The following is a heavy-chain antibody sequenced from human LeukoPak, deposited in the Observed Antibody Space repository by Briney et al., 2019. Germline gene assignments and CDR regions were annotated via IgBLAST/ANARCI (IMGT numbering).Heavy chain of an antibody. CDR1: AGSITGYY. CDR3: ARHEKGWFGGTIDY. D-gene: IGHD3-10*01. V-gene: IGHV4-59*01. J-gene: IGHJ4*02. CDR2: IYYSGST. Sequence: SETLSLTCTVSAGSITGYYWGWIRQPPGKGLEWIAFIYYSGSTNYNPPLKSQVTISVDTSKNQFSLKLASVTAADTAVYYCARHEKGWFGGTIDYWGQGTLVTVSS.